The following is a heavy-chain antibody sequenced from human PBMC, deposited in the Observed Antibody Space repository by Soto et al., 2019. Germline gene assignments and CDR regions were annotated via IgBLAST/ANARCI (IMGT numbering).Heavy chain of an antibody. CDR1: GFTFSSYA. CDR2: ISGSGGST. CDR3: AKDEWSIYAFDI. D-gene: IGHD3-3*01. V-gene: IGHV3-23*01. Sequence: GGSLRLSCAASGFTFSSYAMHWVRQAPGKGLEWVAVISGSGGSTYYADSVKGRFTISRDNSKNTLYLQMNSLRAEDTAVYYCAKDEWSIYAFDIWGQGTMVTVSS. J-gene: IGHJ3*02.